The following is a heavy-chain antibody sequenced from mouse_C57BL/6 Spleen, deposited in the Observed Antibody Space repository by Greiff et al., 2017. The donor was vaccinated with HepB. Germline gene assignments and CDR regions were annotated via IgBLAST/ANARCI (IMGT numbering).Heavy chain of an antibody. J-gene: IGHJ2*01. D-gene: IGHD1-1*01. Sequence: EVKLVESGGDLVKPGGSLKLSCAASGFTFSSYGMSWVRQTPDKRLEWVATISSGGSYTYYPDSVKGRFTISRDNAKNTLYLQMSSLKSEDTAMYYCARLITTVVADTFDYWGQGTTLTVSS. CDR3: ARLITTVVADTFDY. CDR2: ISSGGSYT. V-gene: IGHV5-6*02. CDR1: GFTFSSYG.